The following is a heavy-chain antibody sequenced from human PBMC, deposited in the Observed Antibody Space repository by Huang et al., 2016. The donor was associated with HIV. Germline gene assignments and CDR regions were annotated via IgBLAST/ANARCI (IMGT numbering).Heavy chain of an antibody. CDR1: GGSIRSSDYH. J-gene: IGHJ6*03. Sequence: QLLLQESGPGLVKPSEALALTCAVSGGSIRSSDYHWGWIRQPPGKGLGWIGGIYYKGRTHYSPSLKGRVTIAVDTSKNLLFLNLTSMTAADTAVYYCARHREGPVAYYSGWGSHLNYMDVWGRGRTVVVSS. CDR3: ARHREGPVAYYSGWGSHLNYMDV. CDR2: IYYKGRT. V-gene: IGHV4-39*01. D-gene: IGHD3-10*01.